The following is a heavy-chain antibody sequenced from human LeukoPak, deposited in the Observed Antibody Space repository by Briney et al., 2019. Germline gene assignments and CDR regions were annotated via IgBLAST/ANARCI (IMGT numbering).Heavy chain of an antibody. Sequence: GGSLRLSCAASGFTFSSYWMHWVRQAPGKGLVWVSRIESDGSTTSYADSVKGRFTISRDNAKNTLYLQMNSLRAEDTAVYYCARGYGSSGNEKIFDYWGQGTLVTVSS. D-gene: IGHD6-19*01. J-gene: IGHJ4*02. CDR3: ARGYGSSGNEKIFDY. CDR2: IESDGSTT. V-gene: IGHV3-74*01. CDR1: GFTFSSYW.